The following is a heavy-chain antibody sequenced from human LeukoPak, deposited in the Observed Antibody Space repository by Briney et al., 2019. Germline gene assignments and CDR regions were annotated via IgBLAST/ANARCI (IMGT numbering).Heavy chain of an antibody. CDR2: IYSGGST. D-gene: IGHD1-26*01. CDR3: AKDRTVGASYWYFDL. CDR1: GFTVSSNY. V-gene: IGHV3-53*01. Sequence: GGSLRLSCAASGFTVSSNYMSWVRQAPGKGLEWVSVIYSGGSTYYADSVKGRFTISRDSSKNTLFLHMNTLRAEDTAIYYCAKDRTVGASYWYFDLWGRGTLVTVSS. J-gene: IGHJ2*01.